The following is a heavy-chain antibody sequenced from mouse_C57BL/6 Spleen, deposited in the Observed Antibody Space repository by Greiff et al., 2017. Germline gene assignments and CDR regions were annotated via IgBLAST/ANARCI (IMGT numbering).Heavy chain of an antibody. CDR1: GYTFTSYW. Sequence: VQLQQSGAELVKPGASVKLSCKASGYTFTSYWMQWVKQRPGQGLEWIGEIDPSDSYTNYNQKFKGKATLTVDTSSSTASMQLSSLTSEDSAGYYCARNYGSSFTPFDYWGQGTTLTVSS. D-gene: IGHD1-1*01. CDR2: IDPSDSYT. J-gene: IGHJ2*01. CDR3: ARNYGSSFTPFDY. V-gene: IGHV1-50*01.